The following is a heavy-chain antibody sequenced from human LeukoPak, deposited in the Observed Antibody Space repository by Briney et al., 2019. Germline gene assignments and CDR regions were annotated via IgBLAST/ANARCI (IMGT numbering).Heavy chain of an antibody. V-gene: IGHV4-30-2*01. D-gene: IGHD2-2*01. Sequence: SETLSLTCAVSGGSISSGVYSWSWIRQPPGKGLEWIGYIYHSGSTYYNPSLKSRVTISVDRSKNQFSLKLSSVTAADTAVYYCARVFWEYQLPPQIPLYGMDVWGQGTTVTVSS. CDR3: ARVFWEYQLPPQIPLYGMDV. CDR2: IYHSGST. J-gene: IGHJ6*02. CDR1: GGSISSGVYS.